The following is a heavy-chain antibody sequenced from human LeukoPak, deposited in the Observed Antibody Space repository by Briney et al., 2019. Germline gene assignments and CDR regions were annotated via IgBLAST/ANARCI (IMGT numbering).Heavy chain of an antibody. CDR1: GFTVSNNY. Sequence: GGSLRLSCAVSGFTVSNNYMSWVRQAPGKGLEWVSIIYSGGRTYYADSAKGRFTISRDIFKNTVYLQMNSLRAEDTAVYYCARGDYGSGSPYYYYYMDVWGKGTTVTISS. CDR2: IYSGGRT. J-gene: IGHJ6*03. CDR3: ARGDYGSGSPYYYYYMDV. V-gene: IGHV3-53*01. D-gene: IGHD3-10*01.